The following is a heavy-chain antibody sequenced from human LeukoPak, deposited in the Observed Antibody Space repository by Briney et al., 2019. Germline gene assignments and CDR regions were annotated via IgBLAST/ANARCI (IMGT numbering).Heavy chain of an antibody. V-gene: IGHV4-4*07. CDR1: CASITDYY. Sequence: SQTLSPTCTVYCASITDYYCSSIRHPAGKGLEWIGRIYSSGSTKYTPSLQSRVTMSIDTSKNQVSLKLSSVTAADTAVYYCASLWGSRHEYWGRGTLVTVSS. D-gene: IGHD3-16*01. CDR2: IYSSGST. CDR3: ASLWGSRHEY. J-gene: IGHJ4*02.